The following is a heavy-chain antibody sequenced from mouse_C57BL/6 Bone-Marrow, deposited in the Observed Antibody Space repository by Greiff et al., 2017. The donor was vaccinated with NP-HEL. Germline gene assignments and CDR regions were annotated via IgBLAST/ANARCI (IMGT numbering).Heavy chain of an antibody. J-gene: IGHJ3*01. V-gene: IGHV7-3*01. CDR2: IRNRANGYTT. D-gene: IGHD2-4*01. Sequence: EVQLVESGGGLVQPGGSLSLSCAASGFTFTDYYMSWVRQPPGKALEWFGFIRNRANGYTTEYSASVKGRFTISRDNSQSILYLQMNALSAEDSATYYCARSSIYYDYDAAWFAYWGQGTLVTVSA. CDR1: GFTFTDYY. CDR3: ARSSIYYDYDAAWFAY.